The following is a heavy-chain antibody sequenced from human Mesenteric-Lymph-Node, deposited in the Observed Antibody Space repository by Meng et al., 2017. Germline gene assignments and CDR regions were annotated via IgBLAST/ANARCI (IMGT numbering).Heavy chain of an antibody. V-gene: IGHV3-21*01. Sequence: EVQLVESGGGLVKSGGSLRLSCAASGFTFSSYSMNWVRQAPGKGLEWVSSISSSSSYIYYADSVKGRFTISRDNAKNSLYLQMNSLRAEDTALYYCARDPGGEAAIGLWGRGTLVTVSS. CDR3: ARDPGGEAAIGL. CDR1: GFTFSSYS. J-gene: IGHJ2*01. CDR2: ISSSSSYI. D-gene: IGHD2-2*01.